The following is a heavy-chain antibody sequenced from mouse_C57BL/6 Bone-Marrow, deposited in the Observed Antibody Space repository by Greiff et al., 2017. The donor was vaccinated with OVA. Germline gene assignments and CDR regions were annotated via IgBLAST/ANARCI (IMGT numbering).Heavy chain of an antibody. V-gene: IGHV14-1*01. CDR2: IDPEDGDT. CDR3: TPYLLGLAPLWYFDV. D-gene: IGHD2-2*01. Sequence: EVQVVESGAELVRPGASVKLSCTASGFNIKDYYMHWVKQRPEQGLEWIGRIDPEDGDTEYAPKFQGKATMTADTSYNTAYLHLSSLTSEDTAVYDCTPYLLGLAPLWYFDVWGTGTTVTVSA. CDR1: GFNIKDYY. J-gene: IGHJ1*03.